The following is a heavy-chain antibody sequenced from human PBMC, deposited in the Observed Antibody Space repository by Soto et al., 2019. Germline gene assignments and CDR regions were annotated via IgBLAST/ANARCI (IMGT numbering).Heavy chain of an antibody. CDR3: AKGKSSNYVSHAFDV. V-gene: IGHV3-23*01. Sequence: EVQVLESGGGLVQPGGSLRLSCAASGFNFNTYAMSWVRQAPGKGLEWVSGISGGGGSIHYVDSVKGRFTISRDNSKNTQYLQMNSLRGEDTAVYYCAKGKSSNYVSHAFDVWGQGTMVTVSS. J-gene: IGHJ3*01. CDR2: ISGGGGSI. CDR1: GFNFNTYA. D-gene: IGHD3-10*02.